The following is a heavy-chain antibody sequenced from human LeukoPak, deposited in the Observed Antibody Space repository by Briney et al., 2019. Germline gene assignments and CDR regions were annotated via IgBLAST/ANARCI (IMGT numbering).Heavy chain of an antibody. Sequence: PGGSLRLSCAASGFTFSTYAMHWVRQAPGKGLEWVAIISYDGSNKYYADSVTGRFTISTNYSKNTLYLQINSQIAEDTAVYYCASPTQLPLKFYYHGMDVWGKGPTVTVSS. CDR2: ISYDGSNK. V-gene: IGHV3-30-3*01. J-gene: IGHJ6*04. CDR1: GFTFSTYA. CDR3: ASPTQLPLKFYYHGMDV. D-gene: IGHD2-2*01.